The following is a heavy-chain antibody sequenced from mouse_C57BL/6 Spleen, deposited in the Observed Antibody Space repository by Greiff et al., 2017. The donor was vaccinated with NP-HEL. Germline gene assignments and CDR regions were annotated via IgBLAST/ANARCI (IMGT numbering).Heavy chain of an antibody. CDR3: ARGDGSARYFDV. J-gene: IGHJ1*03. V-gene: IGHV1-42*01. Sequence: VQLQQSGPELVKPGASVKISCKASGYSFTGYYMNWVKQSPEKSLEWIGEINPSTGGTTYNQKFKAKATVTVDKSSSTAYMQLKGLTADDSAVYYSARGDGSARYFDVWGTGTTVTVSS. CDR2: INPSTGGT. CDR1: GYSFTGYY. D-gene: IGHD1-1*01.